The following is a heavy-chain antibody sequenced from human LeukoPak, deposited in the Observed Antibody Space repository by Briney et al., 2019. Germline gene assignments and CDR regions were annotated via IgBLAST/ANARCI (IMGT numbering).Heavy chain of an antibody. Sequence: PGGSLRLSCAASGFTFSSYAMHWVRQAPGKGLEWVAVISYDGSNKYYADSVKGRFTISRDNAKNSLYLQMNSLRAEDTAVYYCARDLGFLEYWGQGTMVTVSS. V-gene: IGHV3-30-3*01. D-gene: IGHD3-3*01. CDR1: GFTFSSYA. CDR2: ISYDGSNK. J-gene: IGHJ3*01. CDR3: ARDLGFLEY.